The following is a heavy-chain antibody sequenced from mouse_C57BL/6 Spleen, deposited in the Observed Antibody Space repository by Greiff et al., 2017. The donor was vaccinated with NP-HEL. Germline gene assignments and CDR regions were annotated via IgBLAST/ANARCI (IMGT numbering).Heavy chain of an antibody. CDR2: IFPGSGST. D-gene: IGHD2-1*01. CDR1: GYTFTGYW. V-gene: IGHV1-9*01. J-gene: IGHJ3*01. Sequence: VQLQQSGAELMKPGASVKLSCKATGYTFTGYWIEWVKQRPGHGLEWIGEIFPGSGSTTNNEKFKGKATFTADTSSNTAYMQLSSLTTEDSAIYYCAQRNYREFAYWGQGTLVTVSA. CDR3: AQRNYREFAY.